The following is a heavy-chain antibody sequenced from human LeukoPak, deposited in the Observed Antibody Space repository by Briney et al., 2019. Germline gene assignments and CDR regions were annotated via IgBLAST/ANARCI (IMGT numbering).Heavy chain of an antibody. Sequence: PSETLSLTCTVSGYSISSGYYWGWIRQPPGKGLEWIGSIYHSGSTYYNPSLKSRVTISVDTSKNQFSLKLSSVTAADTAVYYCARGRIAVAGTRFDYWGQGTLVTVSS. D-gene: IGHD6-19*01. CDR1: GYSISSGYY. CDR2: IYHSGST. J-gene: IGHJ4*02. V-gene: IGHV4-38-2*02. CDR3: ARGRIAVAGTRFDY.